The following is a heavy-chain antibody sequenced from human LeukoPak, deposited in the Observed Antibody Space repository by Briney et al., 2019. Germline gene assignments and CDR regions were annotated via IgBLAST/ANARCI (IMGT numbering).Heavy chain of an antibody. J-gene: IGHJ6*02. CDR2: IRSKVYGETT. D-gene: IGHD3-3*02. CDR1: GFAFSGSA. V-gene: IGHV3-49*04. Sequence: GGSLRLSCAASGFAFSGSAMHWVRQAPGKGLQWVGFIRSKVYGETTEYAASVKGRFTMSRDDSRGIAYLEMNSLKIEDTAVYYCAKTIYPVLDYYGLDVWGQGTTVTVSS. CDR3: AKTIYPVLDYYGLDV.